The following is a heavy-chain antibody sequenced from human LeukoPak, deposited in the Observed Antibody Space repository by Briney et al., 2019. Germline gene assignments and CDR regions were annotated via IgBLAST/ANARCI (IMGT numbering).Heavy chain of an antibody. CDR2: IIPILGIA. CDR1: GGTFSSYA. V-gene: IGHV1-69*04. J-gene: IGHJ4*02. D-gene: IGHD5-24*01. CDR3: ARVSMATIIRGSTLGGVTDFDY. Sequence: GASVKVPCKASGGTFSSYAISWVRQAPGQGLEWMGRIIPILGIADYAQKFQGRVTITADKSTSTAYMELSSLRSEDTAVYYCARVSMATIIRGSTLGGVTDFDYWGQGTLVTVSS.